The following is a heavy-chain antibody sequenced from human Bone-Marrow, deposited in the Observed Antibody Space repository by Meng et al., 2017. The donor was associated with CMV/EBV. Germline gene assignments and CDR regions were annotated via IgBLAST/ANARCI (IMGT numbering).Heavy chain of an antibody. CDR2: ISYDGSNK. CDR1: GITFRSYA. D-gene: IGHD6-19*01. V-gene: IGHV3-30*04. Sequence: GESLKISCVASGITFRSYAMHWVRQAPSKGLEWGAGISYDGSNKFYADPVKGRFTISRDNSKNTLYLQMNSLRAEDTAVYYCARSSSGRPDEGFDIWGQGTMVTVSS. CDR3: ARSSSGRPDEGFDI. J-gene: IGHJ3*02.